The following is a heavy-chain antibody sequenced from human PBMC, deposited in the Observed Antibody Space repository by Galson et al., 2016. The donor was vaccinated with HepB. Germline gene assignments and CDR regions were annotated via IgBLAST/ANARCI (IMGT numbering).Heavy chain of an antibody. J-gene: IGHJ4*02. V-gene: IGHV3-53*01. CDR2: IYSGGGT. Sequence: SLRLSCAASGFTVSGNYLTWVRQAPGRAPECVSIIYSGGGTYYADSVKGRFTISRDSSKNTMYLQMNSLRVEDTAVYYCARALWGQSCSSTSCVTRGLDYWGPGTLVTVSS. D-gene: IGHD2-2*01. CDR1: GFTVSGNY. CDR3: ARALWGQSCSSTSCVTRGLDY.